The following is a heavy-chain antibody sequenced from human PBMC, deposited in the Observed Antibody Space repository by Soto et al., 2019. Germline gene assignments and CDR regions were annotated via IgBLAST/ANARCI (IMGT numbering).Heavy chain of an antibody. J-gene: IGHJ6*02. Sequence: QVQLVASGGGVVQPGTSLRLSCEASGFTFTNHAMHWVRQAPGQGLEWVAVVWFHGGNKYYTDSFKGRFTISRDNSKNALFLQRNSLSDVDTAVYYCARAPAGDYTLYHYYTMDVWGQGTPVSVSS. CDR1: GFTFTNHA. V-gene: IGHV3-33*01. CDR2: VWFHGGNK. D-gene: IGHD4-17*01. CDR3: ARAPAGDYTLYHYYTMDV.